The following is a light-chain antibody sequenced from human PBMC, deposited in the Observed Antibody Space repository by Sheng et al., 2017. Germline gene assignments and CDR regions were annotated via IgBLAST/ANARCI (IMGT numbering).Light chain of an antibody. CDR2: RTT. J-gene: IGKJ1*01. V-gene: IGKV1-39*01. CDR1: QNISTF. Sequence: DIQMTQSPSSLSASVGDRVTITCRPSQNISTFLNWYHQKPGKAPKVLIYRTTNLQSGVPSRFSGRGSGTDFSLTISSLHPEDFATYWCQQSYTSPGTFGQGTKVEIK. CDR3: QQSYTSPGT.